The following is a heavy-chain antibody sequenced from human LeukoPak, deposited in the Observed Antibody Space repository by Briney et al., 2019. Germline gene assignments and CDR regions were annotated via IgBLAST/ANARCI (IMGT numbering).Heavy chain of an antibody. J-gene: IGHJ4*02. V-gene: IGHV4-39*07. D-gene: IGHD1-26*01. CDR3: ARDKVGAPEDGDY. CDR2: IYYSGST. CDR1: GGSISSSNYY. Sequence: PSETLSLTCTVSGGSISSSNYYWGWIRQPPGKGLEWIGSIYYSGSTYYNPSLKSRVTISVDTSKNQFSLKLSSVTAADTAVYYCARDKVGAPEDGDYWGQGTLVTVSS.